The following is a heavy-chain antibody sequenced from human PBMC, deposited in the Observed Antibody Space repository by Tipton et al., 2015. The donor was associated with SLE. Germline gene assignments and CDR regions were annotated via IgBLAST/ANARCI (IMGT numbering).Heavy chain of an antibody. J-gene: IGHJ4*02. D-gene: IGHD1-26*01. CDR2: INHSGST. V-gene: IGHV4-34*01. Sequence: GLVKPSETLSLTCAVYGGSFSGYYWSWIRQPPGKGLEWIGEINHSGSTNYNPSLKSRVTISVDTSKNQFSLKLSPVTAADTAVYYCARGGGWELWYFDYWGQGTLVTVSS. CDR1: GGSFSGYY. CDR3: ARGGGWELWYFDY.